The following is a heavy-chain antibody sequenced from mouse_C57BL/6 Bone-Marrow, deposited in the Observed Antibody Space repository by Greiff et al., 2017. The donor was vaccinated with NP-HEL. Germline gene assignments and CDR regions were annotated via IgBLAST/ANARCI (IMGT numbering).Heavy chain of an antibody. Sequence: QVHVKQSGAELVKPGASVKLSCKASGYTFTEYTIHWVKQRSGQGLEWIGWFYPGSGSIKYNEKFKDKATLTADKSSSTVYMELSRLTSEDSAVYFCARHEEGLLLFDYWGQGTTLTVSS. CDR3: ARHEEGLLLFDY. J-gene: IGHJ2*01. CDR1: GYTFTEYT. V-gene: IGHV1-62-2*01. CDR2: FYPGSGSI. D-gene: IGHD1-1*01.